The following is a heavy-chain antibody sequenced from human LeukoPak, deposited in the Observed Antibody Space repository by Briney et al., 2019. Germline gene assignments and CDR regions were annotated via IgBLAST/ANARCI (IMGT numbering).Heavy chain of an antibody. Sequence: SSVKVCCKAAGYTFTNYAVTWVGQAPGPGLGGRGWINNYTGNKNYAQKLQDRVTMATDTSPSTAYMELRSLRSDDTAVFFCARGGLFYYDSSGVYYFDYWGQGTLVTVSS. V-gene: IGHV1-18*01. CDR1: GYTFTNYA. CDR2: INNYTGNK. CDR3: ARGGLFYYDSSGVYYFDY. D-gene: IGHD3-10*01. J-gene: IGHJ4*02.